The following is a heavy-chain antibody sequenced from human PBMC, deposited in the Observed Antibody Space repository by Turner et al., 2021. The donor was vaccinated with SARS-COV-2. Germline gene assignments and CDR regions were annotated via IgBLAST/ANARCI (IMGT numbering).Heavy chain of an antibody. D-gene: IGHD1-1*01. J-gene: IGHJ6*02. V-gene: IGHV3-21*04. CDR2: ISSSSSYI. CDR1: GFTFSHYT. CDR3: ARDGAWKPEGMDV. Sequence: EVQLVESGGGLVKPGGSLRLSCAASGFTFSHYTMNWVRQAPGKGPEWVSSISSSSSYIYYADSVKGRFTISRDNAKNSLYLQMNSLRAEDTAVYYCARDGAWKPEGMDVWGQGTTVTVSS.